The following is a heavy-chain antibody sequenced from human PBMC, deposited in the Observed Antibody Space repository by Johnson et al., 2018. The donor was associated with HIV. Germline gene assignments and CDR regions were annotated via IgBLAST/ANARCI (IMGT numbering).Heavy chain of an antibody. CDR2: IWPAGSNK. D-gene: IGHD6-13*01. CDR1: GLTLSAYG. J-gene: IGHJ3*02. CDR3: ASAWCSRYCIYGCDI. Sequence: QVQLVESGGGVVQPGASLRLSCAASGLTLSAYGLHWVRQAPGKGLEWVAVIWPAGSNKYYADSVKGRFTISRDNAKNTLYLQMNSLRAEDTAVYYCASAWCSRYCIYGCDIWGQGTMVTVSS. V-gene: IGHV3-33*03.